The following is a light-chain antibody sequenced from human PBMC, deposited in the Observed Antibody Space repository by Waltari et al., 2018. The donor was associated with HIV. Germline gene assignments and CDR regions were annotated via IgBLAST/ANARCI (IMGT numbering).Light chain of an antibody. Sequence: QSVLTQPPSVSGAPGQRVTISCTGSSSNFGAGYDVHWYQQLPGTAPKLLIYGNTNRPSGVPDRFSGSKSGTSASLAVTGLQAEDEADYYCQSYDNILSGYVFGTGTKVTVL. V-gene: IGLV1-40*01. J-gene: IGLJ1*01. CDR2: GNT. CDR1: SSNFGAGYD. CDR3: QSYDNILSGYV.